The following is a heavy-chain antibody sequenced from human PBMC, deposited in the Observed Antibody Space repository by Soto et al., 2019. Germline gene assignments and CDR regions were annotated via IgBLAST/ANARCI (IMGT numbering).Heavy chain of an antibody. D-gene: IGHD4-17*01. CDR1: GGSFSGYY. CDR2: INHSGST. CDR3: ARGAHMTTVYFGY. V-gene: IGHV4-34*01. Sequence: QVQLQQWGAGLLKPSETLSLTCAVYGGSFSGYYWSWIRQPPGKGLEWIGEINHSGSTNYNPSLKSRVTISVDTSKNQFSLKLSSVIAADAALCYCARGAHMTTVYFGYWGQGTLVTVCS. J-gene: IGHJ4*02.